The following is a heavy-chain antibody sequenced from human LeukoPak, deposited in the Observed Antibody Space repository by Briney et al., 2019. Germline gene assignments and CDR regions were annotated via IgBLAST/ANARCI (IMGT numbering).Heavy chain of an antibody. Sequence: PSETLSLTCTVSGGSVSSGSYYWSWIRQPPGKGLEWIGYIYYSGSTNYNPSLKSRVTISVDTSKNQFSLKLSSVTAADTAVYYCAREASGYSYALGLDYWGQGTLVTVSS. CDR1: GGSVSSGSYY. J-gene: IGHJ4*02. D-gene: IGHD5-18*01. CDR2: IYYSGST. CDR3: AREASGYSYALGLDY. V-gene: IGHV4-61*01.